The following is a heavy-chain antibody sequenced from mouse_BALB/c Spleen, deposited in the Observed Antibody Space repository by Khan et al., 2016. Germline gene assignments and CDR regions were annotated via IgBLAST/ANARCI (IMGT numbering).Heavy chain of an antibody. J-gene: IGHJ2*01. Sequence: VQLQQSGAELVKPGASVKLSCTASGFNIKDTYMHWVKQRPEQGLEWIGRIDPANGNTKYDLKFQGKATITADTSSNTAYLQLSSMTSEDTAGYYCANDDYWGQGTTLTVTT. CDR1: GFNIKDTY. CDR3: ANDDY. V-gene: IGHV14-3*02. CDR2: IDPANGNT.